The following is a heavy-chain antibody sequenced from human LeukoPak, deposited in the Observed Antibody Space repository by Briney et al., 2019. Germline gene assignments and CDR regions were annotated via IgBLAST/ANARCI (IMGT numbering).Heavy chain of an antibody. J-gene: IGHJ4*02. CDR3: ARAHYDFNFDY. V-gene: IGHV3-21*01. CDR1: GFTFSSYA. CDR2: ISSSSSYI. D-gene: IGHD3-3*01. Sequence: GGSLRLSCAASGFTFSSYAMSWVRQAPGKGLEWVSSISSSSSYICYADSVKGRFTISRDNAKNSLYLQMNSLRAEDTAVYYCARAHYDFNFDYWGQGTLVTVSS.